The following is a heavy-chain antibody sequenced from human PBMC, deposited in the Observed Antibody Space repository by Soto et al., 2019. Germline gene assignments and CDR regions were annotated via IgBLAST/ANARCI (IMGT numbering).Heavy chain of an antibody. J-gene: IGHJ5*02. D-gene: IGHD1-1*01. CDR1: GASISGFY. CDR3: VRDGTKTLRDWYDP. V-gene: IGHV4-4*07. Sequence: SETLSLTCTVSGASISGFYWSWIRKSAGKGLEWIGRIYATGTTDYNPTPKSRVMMSVDTSKKQFSLKLRSVTAADTAVYYCVRDGTKTLRDWYDPWGQGISVTVSS. CDR2: IYATGTT.